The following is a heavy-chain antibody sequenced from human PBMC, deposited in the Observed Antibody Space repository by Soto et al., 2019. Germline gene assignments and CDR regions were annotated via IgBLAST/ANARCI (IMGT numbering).Heavy chain of an antibody. CDR3: AHRAVLCSGGTCYSHPFDS. D-gene: IGHD2-15*01. CDR2: IYWDDDK. V-gene: IGHV2-5*02. Sequence: QITLKESGPTLVKPTQTLTLTCTFSGFSFNTTGVGVGWIRQPPGSPLELLTIIYWDDDKRYSPSLKSRLTITKDTSKDQVVLTLTNMDPVDTGTYFCAHRAVLCSGGTCYSHPFDSWGQGTLVTVSS. CDR1: GFSFNTTGVG. J-gene: IGHJ4*02.